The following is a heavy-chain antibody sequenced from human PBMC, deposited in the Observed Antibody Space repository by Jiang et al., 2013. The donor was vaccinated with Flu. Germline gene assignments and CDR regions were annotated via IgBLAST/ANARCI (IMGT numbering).Heavy chain of an antibody. CDR1: GDSVSSNSVA. Sequence: SQTLSLTCAISGDSVSSNSVAWNWIRQSPSRGLEWLGRTYYRSKWYINYAVSVKSRITINPDTSKNQFSLQLDSVTPEDTAVYYCARVEGRNDIVGLSTAGYYGMDAWGQGTTVTVSS. CDR3: ARVEGRNDIVGLSTAGYYGMDA. CDR2: TYYRSKWYI. D-gene: IGHD2-15*01. J-gene: IGHJ6*02. V-gene: IGHV6-1*01.